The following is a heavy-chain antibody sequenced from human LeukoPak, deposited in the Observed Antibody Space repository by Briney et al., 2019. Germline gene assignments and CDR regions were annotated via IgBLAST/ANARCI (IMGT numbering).Heavy chain of an antibody. D-gene: IGHD2-2*02. CDR3: ARRLGYQLLYGFQH. Sequence: GGSLRLSCAASGFTFSDYYMSWIRQAPGKGLEWVANIKQGGSEKYYVDSVKGRFTISRDNAKNSLYLQMNSLRAEDTAVYYCARRLGYQLLYGFQHWGQGTLVTVSS. J-gene: IGHJ1*01. CDR2: IKQGGSEK. CDR1: GFTFSDYY. V-gene: IGHV3-7*01.